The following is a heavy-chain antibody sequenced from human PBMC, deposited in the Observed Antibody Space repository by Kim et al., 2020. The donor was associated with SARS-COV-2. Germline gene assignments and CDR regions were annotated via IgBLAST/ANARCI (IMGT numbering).Heavy chain of an antibody. V-gene: IGHV1-46*01. D-gene: IGHD2-2*01. CDR2: INPSGGST. J-gene: IGHJ4*02. CDR3: SREATIVVVPAAPLDY. Sequence: ASVKVSCKASGYTFTSYYMHWVRQAPGQGLEWMGIINPSGGSTSYAQQFQGRVTLTRDTSTSSVYTELSSLRSEDTAVYYCSREATIVVVPAAPLDYWGQ. CDR1: GYTFTSYY.